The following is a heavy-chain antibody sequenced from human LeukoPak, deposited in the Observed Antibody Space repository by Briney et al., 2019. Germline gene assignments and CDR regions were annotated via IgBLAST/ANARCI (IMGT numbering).Heavy chain of an antibody. D-gene: IGHD3-3*01. V-gene: IGHV3-7*03. CDR2: IKQDGSEK. CDR1: GFTFSSYW. J-gene: IGHJ6*02. Sequence: GGSLRLSCAASGFTFSSYWMSWVRQAPGKGLEWVANIKQDGSEKYYADSVKGRFTISRDNAKNSLYLQMNSLRAEDTALYYCAKVWGGGDYYYGMDVWGQGTTVTVSS. CDR3: AKVWGGGDYYYGMDV.